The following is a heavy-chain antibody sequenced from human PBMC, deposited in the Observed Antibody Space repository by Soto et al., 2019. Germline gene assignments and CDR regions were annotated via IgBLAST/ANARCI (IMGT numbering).Heavy chain of an antibody. CDR1: GGSMRNYF. Sequence: SETLYLTCTVSGGSMRNYFWTWIRQPPGKGLEWIGYIHYSGTTSFFPSYNPSLRSRVTISEDTSKNQFSLKLLSVTTADTAVYFCAAGEASSRNLAPYYLDFWGQGTLVTVSS. CDR2: IHYSGTT. V-gene: IGHV4-59*01. J-gene: IGHJ4*02. CDR3: AAGEASSRNLAPYYLDF. D-gene: IGHD6-13*01.